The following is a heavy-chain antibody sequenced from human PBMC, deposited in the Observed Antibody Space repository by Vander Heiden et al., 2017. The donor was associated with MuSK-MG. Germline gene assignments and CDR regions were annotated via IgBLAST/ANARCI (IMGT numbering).Heavy chain of an antibody. Sequence: QVQLVESGGGVVQPGRSLRLSCAASGFPFSSYGMHWVRQAPGKGLEWVAVISYDRSNKYYADSVKGRFTISRDNSKNTLYLQMNSLRAEDTAVYYCGALITGTTLGFDPWGQGTLVTVSS. CDR3: GALITGTTLGFDP. V-gene: IGHV3-30*03. J-gene: IGHJ5*02. D-gene: IGHD1-7*01. CDR1: GFPFSSYG. CDR2: ISYDRSNK.